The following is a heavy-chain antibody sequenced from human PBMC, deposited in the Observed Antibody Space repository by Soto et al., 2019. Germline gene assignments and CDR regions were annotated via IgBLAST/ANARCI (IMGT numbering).Heavy chain of an antibody. Sequence: PSETLSLTCIVSGGSISYYYWSWIRQPPGKGLEWIGYINYSGSTNYNPSLKSRVSISIATSKNHFSLKLSSVSAADTAVYYCARQDDILTGVDYGGQGTLVTVSS. V-gene: IGHV4-59*08. J-gene: IGHJ4*02. CDR1: GGSISYYY. CDR2: INYSGST. D-gene: IGHD3-9*01. CDR3: ARQDDILTGVDY.